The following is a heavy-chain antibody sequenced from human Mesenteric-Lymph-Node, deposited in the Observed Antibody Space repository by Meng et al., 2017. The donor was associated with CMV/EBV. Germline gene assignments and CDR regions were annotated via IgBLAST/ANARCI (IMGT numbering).Heavy chain of an antibody. CDR3: ARWLLYFWSGLKPFDY. J-gene: IGHJ4*02. D-gene: IGHD3-3*01. Sequence: GGSLRLSCAASGFTFSNYGMSWVRQAPGKGLEWVANIKEDGSGKLYVDSVKGRFTISRDNANNSLFLQMNRLRAEDTGVYYCARWLLYFWSGLKPFDYWGQGTLVTVSS. CDR1: GFTFSNYG. V-gene: IGHV3-7*01. CDR2: IKEDGSGK.